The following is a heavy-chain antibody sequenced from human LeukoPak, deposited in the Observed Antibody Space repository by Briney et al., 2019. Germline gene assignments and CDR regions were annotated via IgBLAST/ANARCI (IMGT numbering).Heavy chain of an antibody. Sequence: SETLSLTCTVSGGSISSYYWNWIRQPPGKGLEWIGYIYYSGSTNYNPFLKSRVTISVDTSKNQFSLKLSSVTAADTAVYYCARVGADYAFDIWGQGTMVTVSS. CDR1: GGSISSYY. V-gene: IGHV4-59*01. CDR2: IYYSGST. J-gene: IGHJ3*02. D-gene: IGHD3-16*01. CDR3: ARVGADYAFDI.